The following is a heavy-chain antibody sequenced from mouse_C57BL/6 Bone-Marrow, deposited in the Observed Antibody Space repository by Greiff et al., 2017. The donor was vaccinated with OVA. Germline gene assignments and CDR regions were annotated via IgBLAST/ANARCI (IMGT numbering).Heavy chain of an antibody. J-gene: IGHJ4*01. V-gene: IGHV1-15*01. CDR2: LDPETGGT. CDR3: TRGYSNYYAMDY. D-gene: IGHD2-5*01. CDR1: GYTFTDYE. Sequence: VQLQQSGAELVRPGASVTLSCKASGYTFTDYEMHWVQQTPVHGLEWIGALDPETGGTAYNQKFKGKAILTADKSSSTAYMELRSLTSEDSAVYYCTRGYSNYYAMDYWGQGTSVTVSS.